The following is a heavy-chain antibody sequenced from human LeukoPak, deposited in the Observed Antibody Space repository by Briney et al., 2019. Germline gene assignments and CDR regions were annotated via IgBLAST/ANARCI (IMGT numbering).Heavy chain of an antibody. CDR1: GYIFTSNY. CDR2: IYPRDGST. Sequence: ASVKVSCKASGYIFTSNYIHWVRQAPGQGLEWMGMIYPRDGSTSYAQRFQDRVTVTRDTSTSTVHMELSGLRSEGTAVYYCARDQEGFDYWGQGTQVTVSS. CDR3: ARDQEGFDY. J-gene: IGHJ4*02. V-gene: IGHV1-46*01.